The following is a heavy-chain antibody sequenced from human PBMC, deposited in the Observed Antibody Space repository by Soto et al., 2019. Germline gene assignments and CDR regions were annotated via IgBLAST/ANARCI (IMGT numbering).Heavy chain of an antibody. V-gene: IGHV1-8*01. CDR2: MNPNSGNT. D-gene: IGHD3-10*02. CDR1: GYTFTSYD. CDR3: ARTLYGASVKGRFIISRDDSKSTLYLQMNSLQIEDTAFYYCVTDWPGGTYPYDY. Sequence: GASVKVSCKASGYTFTSYDINWVRQATGQGLEWMGWMNPNSGNTGYAQKFQGRVTMTRNTSISTAYMELSSLRSEDTAVYYCARTLYGASVKGRFIISRDDSKSTLYLQMNSLQIEDTAFYYCVTDWPGGTYPYDYWGQGTLVTVSS. J-gene: IGHJ4*02.